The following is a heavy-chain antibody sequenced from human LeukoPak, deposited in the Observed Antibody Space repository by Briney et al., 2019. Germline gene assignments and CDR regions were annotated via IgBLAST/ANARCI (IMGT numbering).Heavy chain of an antibody. CDR1: DGSISGYY. J-gene: IGHJ4*02. CDR3: ARFSSSWCLFDF. Sequence: PSETLSLTCTVSDGSISGYYWSWIRQPPGKGLEWIGYIYYSGRTNYNPALKRRVTISIDTSKSHFSLNLSSMTAADTAVYYCARFSSSWCLFDFWGQGTLVTVSS. D-gene: IGHD6-13*01. CDR2: IYYSGRT. V-gene: IGHV4-59*01.